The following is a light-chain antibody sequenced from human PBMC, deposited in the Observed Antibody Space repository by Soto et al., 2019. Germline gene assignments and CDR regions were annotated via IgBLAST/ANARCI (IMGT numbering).Light chain of an antibody. CDR2: GAS. J-gene: IGKJ1*01. CDR3: LQDNSYPWT. CDR1: QDIGND. Sequence: IQMTQSPSSLSASVRDRVTIICRASQDIGNDLGWYQQKPGKAPNLLIYGASSLRNGVPSTFSGCGSGTHFTLTINRLQSEDSATYFCLQDNSYPWTFGQGTKVDIK. V-gene: IGKV1-6*01.